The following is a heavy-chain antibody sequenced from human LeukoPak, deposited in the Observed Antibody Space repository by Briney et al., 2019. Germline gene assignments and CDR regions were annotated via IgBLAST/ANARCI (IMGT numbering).Heavy chain of an antibody. CDR2: ISSSSSYI. CDR3: AREFPTEAFDI. V-gene: IGHV3-21*01. Sequence: GGSLRLSCAASGFTFSSYSMNWVRQAPGKGLEWVSSISSSSSYIYYADSVKGRFTISRDNAKNSLYLQMNSLRAEDTAVYYCAREFPTEAFDIWGQGTMVTVSS. J-gene: IGHJ3*02. D-gene: IGHD4-11*01. CDR1: GFTFSSYS.